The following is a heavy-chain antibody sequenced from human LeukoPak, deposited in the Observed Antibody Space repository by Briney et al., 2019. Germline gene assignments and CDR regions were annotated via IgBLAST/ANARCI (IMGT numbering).Heavy chain of an antibody. CDR3: ASLGPQERGNLFDY. D-gene: IGHD3-10*01. Sequence: ASVKVSCKASGYTFTGYYMHWVRQAPGQGLEWMGRINPNSGGTNYARKFQGRVTMTRDTSISTAYMELSRLRSDDTAVYYCASLGPQERGNLFDYWGQGTLVTVSS. V-gene: IGHV1-2*06. J-gene: IGHJ4*02. CDR1: GYTFTGYY. CDR2: INPNSGGT.